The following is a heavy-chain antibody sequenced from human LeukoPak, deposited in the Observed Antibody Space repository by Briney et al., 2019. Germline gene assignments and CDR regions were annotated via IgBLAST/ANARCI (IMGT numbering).Heavy chain of an antibody. CDR1: GYIFTSYE. J-gene: IGHJ6*03. Sequence: ASVKVSCKASGYIFTSYEINWVRQATGQGLEGMGWMNPNSGNTGYAQKFQGRVTMTRNTSISTAYMELSSLRSEDTAVYYCARGVRFLESFGRGQRTIYYMDVWGKGITVTVSS. D-gene: IGHD3-3*01. CDR3: ARGVRFLESFGRGQRTIYYMDV. V-gene: IGHV1-8*01. CDR2: MNPNSGNT.